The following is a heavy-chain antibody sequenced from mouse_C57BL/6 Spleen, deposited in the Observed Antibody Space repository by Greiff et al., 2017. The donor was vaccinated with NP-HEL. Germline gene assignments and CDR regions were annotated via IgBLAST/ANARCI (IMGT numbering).Heavy chain of an antibody. D-gene: IGHD2-3*01. V-gene: IGHV1-50*01. CDR1: GYTFTSYW. J-gene: IGHJ4*01. Sequence: QVQLQQPGAELVKPGASVKLSCKASGYTFTSYWMQWVKQRPGQGLAWIGEIDPSDSYTNYNQKFKGKATLTVDTSSSTAYMQLSSLTSEDSAVYYCARRGGYYVYYAMDYWGQGTSVTVSS. CDR2: IDPSDSYT. CDR3: ARRGGYYVYYAMDY.